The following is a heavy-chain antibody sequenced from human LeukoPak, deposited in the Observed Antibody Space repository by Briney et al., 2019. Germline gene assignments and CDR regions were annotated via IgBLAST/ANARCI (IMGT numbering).Heavy chain of an antibody. V-gene: IGHV3-21*01. CDR1: GFTFSNYD. J-gene: IGHJ5*02. Sequence: GGSLRLSCAASGFTFSNYDMSWVRQAPGKGLEWVSTISNTGSDTYYADSVKGRFTISRDNAKNSLYLQMNSLRAEDTAVYYCASSRSSSGCYGTNWYDPWGEGALVTVSS. CDR3: ASSRSSSGCYGTNWYDP. CDR2: ISNTGSDT. D-gene: IGHD6-19*01.